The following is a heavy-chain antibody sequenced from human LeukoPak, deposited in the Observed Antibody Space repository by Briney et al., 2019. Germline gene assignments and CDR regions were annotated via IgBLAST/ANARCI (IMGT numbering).Heavy chain of an antibody. J-gene: IGHJ5*02. CDR3: AKDWHYYDSSGYYPNWFDP. CDR2: IRYDGSNK. D-gene: IGHD3-22*01. CDR1: GFTFSSYG. Sequence: GGSLRLSCAASGFTFSSYGMHWVRQAPGKGLEWVAFIRYDGSNKYYADSVKGRFTISRDNSKNTLYLQMNSLRAEDTAVYYCAKDWHYYDSSGYYPNWFDPWGQGTLVTVSS. V-gene: IGHV3-30*02.